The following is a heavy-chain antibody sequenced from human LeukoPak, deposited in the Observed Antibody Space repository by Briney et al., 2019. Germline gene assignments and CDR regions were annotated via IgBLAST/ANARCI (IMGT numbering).Heavy chain of an antibody. CDR2: IIPISGTA. J-gene: IGHJ6*02. CDR1: GGTFSSYA. Sequence: GASVKVSCKASGGTFSSYAISWVRQAPGQGLEWMGGIIPISGTANYAQKFQGRVTITADESTSTAYMELSSLRSEDTAVYYCARDSTPTGVAGPYYYGMDVWGQGTTVTVSS. CDR3: ARDSTPTGVAGPYYYGMDV. D-gene: IGHD6-19*01. V-gene: IGHV1-69*01.